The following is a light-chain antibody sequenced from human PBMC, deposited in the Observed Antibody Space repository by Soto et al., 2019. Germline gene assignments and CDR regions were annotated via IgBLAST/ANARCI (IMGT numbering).Light chain of an antibody. CDR2: AAS. CDR1: QGISNY. Sequence: DIQLTQSPSFLSASVGDRVTITCRASQGISNYLAWYQQKSGKAPKLLIHAASTLQSGVPSRFSGSGSGTEFTLTISSLQPEDSATYYCQQVNSYPITFGQGTRLEIK. V-gene: IGKV1-9*01. CDR3: QQVNSYPIT. J-gene: IGKJ5*01.